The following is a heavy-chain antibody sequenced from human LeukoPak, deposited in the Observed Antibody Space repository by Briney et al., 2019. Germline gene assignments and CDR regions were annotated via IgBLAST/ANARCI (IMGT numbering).Heavy chain of an antibody. Sequence: SETLSLTCAVYGGSFSDYYWSWIRQPPGMGLEYIGEINHRGNTNYNPSLKSRVTISADMSKNQFSLNLSPVTAADTAVYYCARGDRGVSAAGPFKPGNWFDPWGQGTLVTVSP. V-gene: IGHV4-34*01. CDR3: ARGDRGVSAAGPFKPGNWFDP. CDR1: GGSFSDYY. CDR2: INHRGNT. D-gene: IGHD3-10*01. J-gene: IGHJ5*02.